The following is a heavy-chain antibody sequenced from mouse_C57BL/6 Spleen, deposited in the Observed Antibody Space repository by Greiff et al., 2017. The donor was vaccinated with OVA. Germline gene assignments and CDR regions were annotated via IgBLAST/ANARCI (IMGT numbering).Heavy chain of an antibody. CDR2: IDPSDSET. CDR1: GYTFTSYW. V-gene: IGHV1-52*01. D-gene: IGHD2-3*01. Sequence: VQLQQPGAELVRPGSSVKLSCKASGYTFTSYWLHWVKQRPIQGLEWIGNIDPSDSETHYNQKIKDKATLTVDKSSSTTYMQLSSLTSDDSAVYYCARDDGYSYAMDYWGQGTSVTVSS. J-gene: IGHJ4*01. CDR3: ARDDGYSYAMDY.